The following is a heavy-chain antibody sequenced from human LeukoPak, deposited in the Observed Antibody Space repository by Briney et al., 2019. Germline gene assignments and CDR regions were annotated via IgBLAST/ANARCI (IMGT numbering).Heavy chain of an antibody. CDR2: IHTSGST. V-gene: IGHV4-61*02. J-gene: IGHJ4*02. CDR3: ARDQGRFWYGEYDS. Sequence: SQTLSLTCTVSGGSITTDTDYWSWIRQSAGKGLEWIGRIHTSGSTSYNPSLKTRATISVDTSKNQFSLKLNSVTAADTAVYFCARDQGRFWYGEYDSWGQGTLVTVSS. CDR1: GGSITTDTDY. D-gene: IGHD3-10*01.